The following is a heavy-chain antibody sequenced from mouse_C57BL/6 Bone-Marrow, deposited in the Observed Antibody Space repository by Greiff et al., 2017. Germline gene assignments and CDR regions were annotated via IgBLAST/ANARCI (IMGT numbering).Heavy chain of an antibody. CDR1: GFTFSDYG. V-gene: IGHV5-17*01. D-gene: IGHD1-1*01. J-gene: IGHJ3*01. CDR2: ISSGSSTI. CDR3: ARQDYYGLEGFAY. Sequence: EVMLVESGGGLVKPGGSLKLSCAASGFTFSDYGMHWVRQAPEKGLEWVAYISSGSSTIYYADTVKGRFTISRDNAKNTLFLQMTSLRSEDTAMYYCARQDYYGLEGFAYWGQGTLVTVSA.